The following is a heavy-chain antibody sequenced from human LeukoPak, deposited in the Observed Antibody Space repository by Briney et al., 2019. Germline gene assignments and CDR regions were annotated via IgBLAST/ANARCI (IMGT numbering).Heavy chain of an antibody. V-gene: IGHV4-34*01. CDR3: AREDRWGRWFDP. CDR2: INHSGST. D-gene: IGHD3-16*01. J-gene: IGHJ5*02. CDR1: GGSFSGYY. Sequence: NPSETLSLTCAVYGGSFSGYYWSWLRQPPGKGLEWIGEINHSGSTNYNPSLKSRVTISVDTSKNQFSLKLSSVTAADTAVYYCAREDRWGRWFDPWGQGTLVTVSS.